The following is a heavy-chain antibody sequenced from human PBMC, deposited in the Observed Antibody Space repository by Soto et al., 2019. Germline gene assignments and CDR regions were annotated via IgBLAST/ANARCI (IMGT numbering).Heavy chain of an antibody. CDR1: GFTFINAW. CDR3: TTDAMVAAAWFDP. D-gene: IGHD6-13*01. Sequence: GGSLRLSCAASGFTFINAWMSWVRQAPGKGLEWVGRIKSKTDGGTTDYAAPVKGRFTISRDDSKNTLYLQMNSLKTEDTAVYYCTTDAMVAAAWFDPWGQGTLVTVSS. V-gene: IGHV3-15*01. CDR2: IKSKTDGGTT. J-gene: IGHJ5*02.